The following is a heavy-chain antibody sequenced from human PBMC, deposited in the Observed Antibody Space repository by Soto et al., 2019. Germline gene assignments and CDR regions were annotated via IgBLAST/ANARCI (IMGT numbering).Heavy chain of an antibody. J-gene: IGHJ4*02. D-gene: IGHD2-2*01. V-gene: IGHV1-69*01. Sequence: QVQLVQSGAEVKKPGSSVKVSCKASGGTFSSYAISWVRQAPGQGLEWMGGIIPIFGTANYAQKFQGRVTITADESTSTAYMELSSLRSEDTAVYYCARDPPIVVVPAARRESRSAPDDWGQGTLVTVSS. CDR2: IIPIFGTA. CDR1: GGTFSSYA. CDR3: ARDPPIVVVPAARRESRSAPDD.